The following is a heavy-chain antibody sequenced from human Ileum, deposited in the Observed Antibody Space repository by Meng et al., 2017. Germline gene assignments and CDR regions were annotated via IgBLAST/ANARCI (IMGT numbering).Heavy chain of an antibody. V-gene: IGHV3-7*01. CDR1: GFTFSSYS. CDR2: IKQDGSEM. CDR3: ARGGYQYES. D-gene: IGHD3-22*01. Sequence: GGSLRLSCAASGFTFSSYSMSWVRQAPGKGLEWVAKIKQDGSEMYYVDSVKGRFTISRDNAKNSLYLQMNSLGADDTAVYYCARGGYQYESWGQGTLVTVSS. J-gene: IGHJ5*02.